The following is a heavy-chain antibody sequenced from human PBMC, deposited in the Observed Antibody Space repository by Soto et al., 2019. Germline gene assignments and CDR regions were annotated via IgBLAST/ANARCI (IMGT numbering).Heavy chain of an antibody. J-gene: IGHJ4*02. Sequence: GGRLRLLFASSGSTYNTDDMTWVRQAPGKGLEWVSGIDASGAHTYYADSVKGRFTISRDNSKNTVYLQMTSLRAEDTAMYYCARNTYFDSWGLGNLVTVSS. V-gene: IGHV3-23*01. CDR2: IDASGAHT. CDR3: ARNTYFDS. CDR1: GSTYNTDD.